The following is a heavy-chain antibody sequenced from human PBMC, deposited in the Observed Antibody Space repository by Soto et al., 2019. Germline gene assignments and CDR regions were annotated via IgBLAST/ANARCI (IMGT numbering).Heavy chain of an antibody. D-gene: IGHD2-21*02. CDR2: ISSSSSYI. J-gene: IGHJ6*02. Sequence: PGGSLRLSCAASGFTFSSYSMNWVRQAPGKGLEWVSSISSSSSYIYYADSVKGRFTISRDNAKNSLYLQMNSLRAEDTAVYYCASLFMGAYCGGDCPRYYYGMDVWGQGTTVTVPS. CDR1: GFTFSSYS. V-gene: IGHV3-21*01. CDR3: ASLFMGAYCGGDCPRYYYGMDV.